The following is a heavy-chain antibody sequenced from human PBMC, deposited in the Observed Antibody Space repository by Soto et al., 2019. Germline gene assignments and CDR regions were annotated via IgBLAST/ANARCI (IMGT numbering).Heavy chain of an antibody. D-gene: IGHD3-22*01. J-gene: IGHJ4*02. CDR1: GYNYPIYA. V-gene: IGHV1-18*01. CDR3: ARHPSNTSGDKLYLDY. CDR2: ISTYNHDT. Sequence: QIHLVQSGAEVKKPGASVRVSCKTSGYNYPIYAITWVRQAPGQGLEWMGWISTYNHDTRYAQRFQGRLSMATDTSTSTAYMELRSLTSDDTAVYYCARHPSNTSGDKLYLDYRGQGTLVTVSS.